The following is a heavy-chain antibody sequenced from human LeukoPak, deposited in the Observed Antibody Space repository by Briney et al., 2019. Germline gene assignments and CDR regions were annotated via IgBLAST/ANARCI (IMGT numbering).Heavy chain of an antibody. D-gene: IGHD5-12*01. Sequence: PGGSLRLSCAASGFTFSSYAMSWVRQAPGKGLEWVSAISGSGGSTYYADSVKGRFTISRDNAKNSLSLQVNSLRAEDTAVYYCARGADLNSWGQGTLVTVSS. CDR2: ISGSGGST. CDR3: ARGADLNS. CDR1: GFTFSSYA. V-gene: IGHV3-23*01. J-gene: IGHJ4*02.